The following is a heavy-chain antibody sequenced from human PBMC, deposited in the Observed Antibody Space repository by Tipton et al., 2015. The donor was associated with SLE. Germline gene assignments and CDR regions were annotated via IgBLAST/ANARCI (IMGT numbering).Heavy chain of an antibody. CDR3: ARELDSPSAP. Sequence: TLSLTCAVSGYSISSCYYWGWIRQPPGKGLEWIGGIYHSGSTYYNPSLKSRVTISVDTSKNQFSLKLSSVTAADTAVYYCARELDSPSAPWGQGTLVTVSS. J-gene: IGHJ5*02. D-gene: IGHD3-22*01. CDR1: GYSISSCYY. V-gene: IGHV4-38-2*02. CDR2: IYHSGST.